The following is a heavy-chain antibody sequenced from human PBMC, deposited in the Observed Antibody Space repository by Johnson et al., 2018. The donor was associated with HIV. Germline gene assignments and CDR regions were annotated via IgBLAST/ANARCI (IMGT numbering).Heavy chain of an antibody. CDR1: GFTFSSYA. Sequence: QVQLVESGGGVVQPGRSLRLSCAASGFTFSSYAMHWVRQAPGKGLEWVAVISYDGSNKYYADSVTGRLTISRDNSKNTLYLQMSSLRAEDPALYYCARERAVTTKGYDEDAFDIWGQGTMVTVSS. CDR3: ARERAVTTKGYDEDAFDI. D-gene: IGHD4-17*01. J-gene: IGHJ3*02. CDR2: ISYDGSNK. V-gene: IGHV3-30-3*01.